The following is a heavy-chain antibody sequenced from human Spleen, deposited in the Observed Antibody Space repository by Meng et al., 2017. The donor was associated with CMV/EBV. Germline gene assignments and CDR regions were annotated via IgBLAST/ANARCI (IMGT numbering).Heavy chain of an antibody. CDR2: INHSGST. V-gene: IGHV4-34*01. J-gene: IGHJ6*02. D-gene: IGHD1-1*01. CDR3: ARDSNQNMQLERQRGLDV. Sequence: SETLSLTCAVYGGSFSGYYWSWIRQPPGKGLEWIGEINHSGSTNYNPSLKSRVTISVDTSKNQFSLKLSSVTAADTAVYYCARDSNQNMQLERQRGLDVWGQGTTVTVSS. CDR1: GGSFSGYY.